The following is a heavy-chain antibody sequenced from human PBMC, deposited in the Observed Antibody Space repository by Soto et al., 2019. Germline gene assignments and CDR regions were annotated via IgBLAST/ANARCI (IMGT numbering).Heavy chain of an antibody. Sequence: QVQLVESGGGVVQPGRSLRLSCAASGFTFSSYGMHWVRQAPGKWLDGVAVIWYDGSNKYYAYSVKGRFTISRDNSKNTLYLQMNSLRAEDTAVYYCARDGDLGYFGGSTYFDYWGQGTLVTVSS. D-gene: IGHD3-16*01. CDR2: IWYDGSNK. CDR3: ARDGDLGYFGGSTYFDY. CDR1: GFTFSSYG. J-gene: IGHJ4*02. V-gene: IGHV3-33*01.